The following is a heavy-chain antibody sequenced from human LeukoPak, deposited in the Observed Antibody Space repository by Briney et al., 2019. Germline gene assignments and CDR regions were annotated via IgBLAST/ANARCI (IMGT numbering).Heavy chain of an antibody. Sequence: PGGSLRLSCVASGFTFSSYAMSWVRQAPGKGLEWVSAISGSGGSAYYADSVKGRFTISRDKSKNTLFLQMNSLRAEDTAVYYCATTTRYCSSTSCYDYYFYYYGMDVWGQGTTVTVSS. V-gene: IGHV3-23*01. J-gene: IGHJ6*02. CDR2: ISGSGGSA. D-gene: IGHD2-2*01. CDR1: GFTFSSYA. CDR3: ATTTRYCSSTSCYDYYFYYYGMDV.